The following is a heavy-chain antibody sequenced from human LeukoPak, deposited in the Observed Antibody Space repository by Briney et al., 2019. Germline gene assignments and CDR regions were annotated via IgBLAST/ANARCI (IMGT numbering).Heavy chain of an antibody. CDR3: ARANYDSSGYYYENPYYYYYGMDV. D-gene: IGHD3-22*01. CDR2: IIPIFGTA. CDR1: GYTFTGYY. V-gene: IGHV1-69*13. Sequence: SVKVSCKASGYTFTGYYMHWVRQAPGQGLEWMGGIIPIFGTANYAQKFQGRVTITADESTSTAYMELSSLRSEDTAVYYCARANYDSSGYYYENPYYYYYGMDVWGQGTTVTVSS. J-gene: IGHJ6*02.